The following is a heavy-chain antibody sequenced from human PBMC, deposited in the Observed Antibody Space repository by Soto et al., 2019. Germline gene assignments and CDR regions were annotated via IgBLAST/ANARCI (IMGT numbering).Heavy chain of an antibody. J-gene: IGHJ6*02. D-gene: IGHD2-2*01. CDR2: IIPILGTA. CDR1: GGTFSSYA. Sequence: QVHLVQSGAEVKKPGSSVKVYGKASGGTFSSYAISWVRQSPGQGLDWMGGIIPILGTANYAQKFQGRVTITADESTSTAYRELSSLRAEDKAVYYCARHVPAAGYYYGMGVWGQGTTVTVSS. CDR3: ARHVPAAGYYYGMGV. V-gene: IGHV1-69*12.